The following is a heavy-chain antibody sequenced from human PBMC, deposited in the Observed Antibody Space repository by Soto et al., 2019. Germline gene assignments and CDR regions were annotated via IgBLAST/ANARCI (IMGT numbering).Heavy chain of an antibody. CDR1: GFTFSGSA. CDR3: TRHLVYDYGAYNWFDP. Sequence: GGSLRLSCAASGFTFSGSAMHWVRQASGKGLEWVGRIRSKANSYATAYAASVKGRFTISRDDSKNTAYLQMNSLKTEDTAVYYCTRHLVYDYGAYNWFDPWGQGTLVTVSS. CDR2: IRSKANSYAT. V-gene: IGHV3-73*01. D-gene: IGHD4-17*01. J-gene: IGHJ5*02.